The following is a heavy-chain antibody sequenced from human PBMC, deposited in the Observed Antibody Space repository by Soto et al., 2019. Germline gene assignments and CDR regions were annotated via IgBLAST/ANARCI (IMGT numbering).Heavy chain of an antibody. D-gene: IGHD1-7*01. CDR3: ARDMTRTVVPYFDF. Sequence: SVKVSCKASGYTFNRYYMHWVRQAPGQGLEWMGRIIPISGAANYAQKFQGRVTITADKSTSTSYMELSSLRSEDTAVYYCARDMTRTVVPYFDFWGQGTLVTVSS. CDR1: GYTFNRYY. V-gene: IGHV1-69*06. CDR2: IIPISGAA. J-gene: IGHJ4*02.